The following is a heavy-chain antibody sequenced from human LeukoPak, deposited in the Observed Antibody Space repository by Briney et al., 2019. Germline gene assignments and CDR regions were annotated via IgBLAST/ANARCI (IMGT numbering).Heavy chain of an antibody. CDR1: GFTFSSYE. Sequence: PGGSLRLSCAASGFTFSSYEMNWVRQAPGKGLEWVSAISGSGGSTYYADSVKGRFTISRDNSKNTLYLQMNSLRAEDTAVYYCAKDGVGGVTAIGGYFDYWGQGTLVTVSS. CDR3: AKDGVGGVTAIGGYFDY. CDR2: ISGSGGST. J-gene: IGHJ4*02. D-gene: IGHD2-21*02. V-gene: IGHV3-23*01.